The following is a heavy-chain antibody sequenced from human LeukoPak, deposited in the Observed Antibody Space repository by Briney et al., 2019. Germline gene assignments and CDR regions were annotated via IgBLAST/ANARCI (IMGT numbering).Heavy chain of an antibody. CDR2: MNPNSGNT. Sequence: ASVTVSFKASGYTFTIYDINWVRQATGQGLEWMGWMNPNSGNTGYAQKFQGRVTMTRNTSISTAYMELSSLRSEDTAVYYCARGLTVTTPNYDYWGQGTLVTVSS. V-gene: IGHV1-8*01. CDR1: GYTFTIYD. D-gene: IGHD4-17*01. CDR3: ARGLTVTTPNYDY. J-gene: IGHJ4*02.